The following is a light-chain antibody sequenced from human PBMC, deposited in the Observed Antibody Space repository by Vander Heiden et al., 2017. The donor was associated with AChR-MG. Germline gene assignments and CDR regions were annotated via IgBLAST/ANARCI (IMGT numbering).Light chain of an antibody. V-gene: IGKV2-28*01. CDR3: MQALQTLLT. J-gene: IGKJ4*01. CDR1: QSLLHSNGYNY. Sequence: IVMTQSPLSLPVTPGEPASISCRSSQSLLHSNGYNYSDWYLQKPGQSPQLLIYVCSKRSSGVPDRFSGSGSGTDFTLKISRVEAEDVGVYYCMQALQTLLTFGGGTKVEIK. CDR2: VCS.